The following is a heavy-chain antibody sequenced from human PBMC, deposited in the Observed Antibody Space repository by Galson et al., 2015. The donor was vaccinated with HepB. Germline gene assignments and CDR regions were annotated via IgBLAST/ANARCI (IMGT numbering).Heavy chain of an antibody. V-gene: IGHV3-48*04. J-gene: IGHJ5*02. CDR3: VRDRAIFRRGGFDP. Sequence: SLRLSCAASGFTFSTYSMNWVRQAPGKGLEWVSYINTGSTNLYYAASVRGRFTIPRDNDKKSLYLEMNSLRAEDTAVYYCVRDRAIFRRGGFDPWGQGALVTVSS. CDR2: INTGSTNL. CDR1: GFTFSTYS. D-gene: IGHD3-3*01.